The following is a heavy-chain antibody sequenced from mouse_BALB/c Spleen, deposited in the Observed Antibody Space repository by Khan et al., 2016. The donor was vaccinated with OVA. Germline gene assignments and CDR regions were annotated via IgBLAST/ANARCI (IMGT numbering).Heavy chain of an antibody. J-gene: IGHJ3*01. CDR3: VRLEAY. V-gene: IGHV10-1*02. D-gene: IGHD4-1*01. CDR2: IRSKSNNYAT. Sequence: MQLEESGGGLVQPKGSLKLSCAASGFTFNTYAMNWVRQAPGKGLEWVARIRSKSNNYATYYADSVKDRFTISRDDSQSMLYLQMNNLKTEDTAMYYCVRLEAYWGQGTLVTVSA. CDR1: GFTFNTYA.